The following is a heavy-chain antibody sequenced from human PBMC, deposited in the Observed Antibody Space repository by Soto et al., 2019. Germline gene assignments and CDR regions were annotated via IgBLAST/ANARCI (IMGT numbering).Heavy chain of an antibody. J-gene: IGHJ1*01. CDR2: IDYDGTTT. V-gene: IGHV3-74*01. D-gene: IGHD2-2*01. CDR1: GFSFDYYW. Sequence: EVQLVESGGGLVQPGGSLSLSCAASGFSFDYYWLHWVRQAPGQGPMWVSRIDYDGTTTNYADSVKGRFTISRDNAKSTLYLQMNSLRPEDTAVYYCTRGPRASSGGTGAYWGKGTLVTVSS. CDR3: TRGPRASSGGTGAY.